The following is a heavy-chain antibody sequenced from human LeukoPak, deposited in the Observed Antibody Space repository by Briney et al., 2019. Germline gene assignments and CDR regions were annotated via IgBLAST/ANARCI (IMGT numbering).Heavy chain of an antibody. CDR3: ARLTYSSGLDY. D-gene: IGHD6-19*01. Sequence: SETLSLTCAVYGGSFSGYYLSWIRQPPGKGLEWIGEINHSGSTNYNPSLKSRVTISVDTSKNQFSLKLSSVTAADTAVYYCARLTYSSGLDYWGQGTLVTVSS. V-gene: IGHV4-34*01. CDR2: INHSGST. J-gene: IGHJ4*02. CDR1: GGSFSGYY.